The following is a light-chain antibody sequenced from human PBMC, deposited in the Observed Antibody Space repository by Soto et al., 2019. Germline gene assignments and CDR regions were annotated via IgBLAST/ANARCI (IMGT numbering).Light chain of an antibody. CDR2: GAS. V-gene: IGKV3-15*01. CDR3: QQYVDSRT. J-gene: IGKJ1*01. Sequence: EIVMTQSPATLSVSPGGRATLSCRASQSISDTLAWYQQKPGQAPRLLIHGASTRATGFPARFSGSGSGTDFTLTISSLQSEDFAVYYCQQYVDSRTFGQGTKVDIK. CDR1: QSISDT.